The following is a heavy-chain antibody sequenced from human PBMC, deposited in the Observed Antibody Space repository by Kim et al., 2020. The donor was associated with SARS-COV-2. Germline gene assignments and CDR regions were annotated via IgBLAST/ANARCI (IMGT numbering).Heavy chain of an antibody. CDR1: GGSISSYY. J-gene: IGHJ4*02. Sequence: SPTLSLTCTVSGGSISSYYWSWIRQPPGKGLEWIGYIYYSGSTNYNPSLKSRVTISVDTSKNQFSLKLSSVTAADTAVYYCAGDSYGWSFDYWGQGTLVTVSS. D-gene: IGHD5-18*01. CDR3: AGDSYGWSFDY. CDR2: IYYSGST. V-gene: IGHV4-59*01.